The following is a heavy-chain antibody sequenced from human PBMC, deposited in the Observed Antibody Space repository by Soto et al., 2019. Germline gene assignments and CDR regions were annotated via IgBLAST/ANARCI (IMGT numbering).Heavy chain of an antibody. CDR2: FYSTGST. Sequence: SETLSLTCTVSGGSISNYYWSWIRQPPGKGLEWIGYFYSTGSTNCNPSLKSRVTISVDTSKNQFSLNLTSLTAADTAVYYCERGGKSKYPQDWGQGTLVTVSS. CDR1: GGSISNYY. CDR3: ERGGKSKYPQD. D-gene: IGHD2-2*01. V-gene: IGHV4-59*01. J-gene: IGHJ1*01.